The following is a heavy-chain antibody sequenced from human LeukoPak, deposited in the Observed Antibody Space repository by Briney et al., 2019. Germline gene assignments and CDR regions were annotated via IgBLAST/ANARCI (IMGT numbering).Heavy chain of an antibody. J-gene: IGHJ4*02. CDR3: AGQSTVTTESY. CDR1: GFTFSNYW. D-gene: IGHD4-17*01. V-gene: IGHV3-7*01. Sequence: PGGSLRLSCADSGFTFSNYWMSWVRQAPGKGLEWVANIKQDGSEKYYVDSVKGRFTISRDNAKNSLYLQMNSLRAEDTAVYYCAGQSTVTTESYWGQGTLVTVSS. CDR2: IKQDGSEK.